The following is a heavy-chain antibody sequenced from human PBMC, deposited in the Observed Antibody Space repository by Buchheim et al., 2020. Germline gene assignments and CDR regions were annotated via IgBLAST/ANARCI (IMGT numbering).Heavy chain of an antibody. CDR3: ARGSRLAVLRYFDWSRGYYFDY. D-gene: IGHD3-9*01. CDR1: GGSFSGYY. V-gene: IGHV4-34*01. J-gene: IGHJ4*02. Sequence: QVQLQQWGAGLLKPSETLSLTCAVYGGSFSGYYWSWIRQPPGKGLEWIGEINHSGSTNYNPSLKSRVTISVDTSKNQFSLKLSSVTAADTAVYYCARGSRLAVLRYFDWSRGYYFDYWGQGTL. CDR2: INHSGST.